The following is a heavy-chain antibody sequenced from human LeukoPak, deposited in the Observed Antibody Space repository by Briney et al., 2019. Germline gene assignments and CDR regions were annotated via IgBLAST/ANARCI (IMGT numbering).Heavy chain of an antibody. CDR2: VYYSGST. CDR3: AREKLGMATSTIDY. V-gene: IGHV4-59*01. CDR1: GGSISSYY. D-gene: IGHD5-24*01. Sequence: SDTLSLTCAVSGGSISSYYWNWIRQPTGKGLEWIGYVYYSGSTNYNPSLKSRVTISVDTSKNQFSLKLSSVTAADTAVYYCAREKLGMATSTIDYWGQGTLVTVSS. J-gene: IGHJ4*02.